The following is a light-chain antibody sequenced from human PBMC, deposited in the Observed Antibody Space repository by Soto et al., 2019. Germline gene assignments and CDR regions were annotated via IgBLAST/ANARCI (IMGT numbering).Light chain of an antibody. Sequence: EIVLTQSPGTLSLSPGESATLSCRASQSISTNYLAWYQQKPGQAPRLLLYAASNRFTGIPDRFSGSGSGTDFTLTISRLEPEDFALYDCQQYGRTFGQGTRLEIK. V-gene: IGKV3-20*01. CDR2: AAS. CDR3: QQYGRT. CDR1: QSISTNY. J-gene: IGKJ5*01.